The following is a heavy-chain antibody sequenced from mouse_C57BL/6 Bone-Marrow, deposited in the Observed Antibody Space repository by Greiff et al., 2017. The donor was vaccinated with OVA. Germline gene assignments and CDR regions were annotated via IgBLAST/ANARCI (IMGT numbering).Heavy chain of an antibody. CDR1: GYTFTSYW. Sequence: VQLQQPGAELVMPGASVKLSCKASGYTFTSYWMHWVKQRPGQGLEWIGEIDPSDSYTNYNQKFKDKATLTVDKSSSTAYMQLSSLTSEDSAVYYCARDGRVLFAYWGQGTLVTVSA. CDR2: IDPSDSYT. V-gene: IGHV1-69*01. J-gene: IGHJ3*01. CDR3: ARDGRVLFAY. D-gene: IGHD1-1*02.